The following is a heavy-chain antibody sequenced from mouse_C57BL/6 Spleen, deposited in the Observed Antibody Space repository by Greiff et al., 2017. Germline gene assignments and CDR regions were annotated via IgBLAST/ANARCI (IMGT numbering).Heavy chain of an antibody. Sequence: EVQLQQSGPELVKPGASVKISCKASGYTFTDYYMNWVKQSHGKSLEWIGDINPNNGGTSYNQKFKGKATLTVDKSSSTAYMELRSLTSEDSAVYYCASQRVMVTTSDLLWYFDVWGTGTTVTVSS. V-gene: IGHV1-26*01. CDR3: ASQRVMVTTSDLLWYFDV. J-gene: IGHJ1*03. CDR1: GYTFTDYY. CDR2: INPNNGGT. D-gene: IGHD2-2*01.